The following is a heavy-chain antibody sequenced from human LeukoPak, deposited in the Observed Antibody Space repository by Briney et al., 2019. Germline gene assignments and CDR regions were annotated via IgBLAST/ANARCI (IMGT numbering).Heavy chain of an antibody. Sequence: ASVKVSCKASGYTFTDFYMHWVRQAPGRGLEWMGWIDPNSGGTKYAQEFQGRVTMTRDTSVNTAYMELSSLRSEDTAVYYCAREVSGVGFDPWGQGTLVTVSS. J-gene: IGHJ5*02. CDR1: GYTFTDFY. CDR3: AREVSGVGFDP. V-gene: IGHV1-2*02. CDR2: IDPNSGGT.